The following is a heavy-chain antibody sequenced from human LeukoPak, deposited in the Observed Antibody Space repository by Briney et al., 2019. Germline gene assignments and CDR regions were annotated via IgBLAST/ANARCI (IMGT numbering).Heavy chain of an antibody. Sequence: GGSLRLSCAASGFTFSSYPKNWVREAPGKGLEWVSYIRSSSSNIYYTDSVKGRLTTYRDNAKNSLYLQMNSLTAEDTAVYFCARERVTTTAFDFWGQGTMVTVSS. CDR3: ARERVTTTAFDF. CDR1: GFTFSSYP. V-gene: IGHV3-21*01. D-gene: IGHD5-12*01. J-gene: IGHJ3*01. CDR2: IRSSSSNI.